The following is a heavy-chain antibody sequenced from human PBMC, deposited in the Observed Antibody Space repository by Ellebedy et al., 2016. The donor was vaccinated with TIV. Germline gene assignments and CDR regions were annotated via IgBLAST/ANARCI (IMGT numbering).Heavy chain of an antibody. J-gene: IGHJ4*02. CDR1: GLTFMDHA. CDR2: ISGSGAHI. V-gene: IGHV3-23*01. D-gene: IGHD3-10*01. Sequence: GESLKISCAASGLTFMDHAMNWVRQTPGKGLEWVSAISGSGAHIYYADSVRGRFTISRDNSKNTLFLLMNSLTAEDTAVYYCAKNLGATKSYDYWGQGTLVTVSS. CDR3: AKNLGATKSYDY.